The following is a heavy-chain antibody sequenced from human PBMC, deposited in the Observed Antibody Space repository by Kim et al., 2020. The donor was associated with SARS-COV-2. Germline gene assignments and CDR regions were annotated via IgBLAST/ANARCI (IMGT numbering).Heavy chain of an antibody. J-gene: IGHJ4*02. CDR2: SSGGGFRT. CDR3: AKVGFCSSTSCPRPFDS. D-gene: IGHD2-2*03. CDR1: GFTFSTYA. V-gene: IGHV3-23*01. Sequence: GGSLRLSCATSGFTFSTYAMSWCRQAPWKGVEGVSASSGGGFRTFYADSGKGRFTISRDSSKNMVFLQMNSLRDEDTGVYYCAKVGFCSSTSCPRPFDSWGQGTLVTVSS.